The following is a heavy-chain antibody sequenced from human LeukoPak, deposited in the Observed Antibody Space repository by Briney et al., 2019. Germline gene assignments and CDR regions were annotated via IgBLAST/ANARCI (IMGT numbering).Heavy chain of an antibody. V-gene: IGHV4-59*01. D-gene: IGHD2-2*03. Sequence: SETLSLTCTVSGGSITSYYWNWIRRPPGKGLEWIGNIYYSGGINYNPSLRGRVTMSVDTSKNQFSLRLSSVTAADTAVYYCARGGLSSWISFDSWGQGTLVTVSS. CDR3: ARGGLSSWISFDS. CDR2: IYYSGGI. J-gene: IGHJ4*02. CDR1: GGSITSYY.